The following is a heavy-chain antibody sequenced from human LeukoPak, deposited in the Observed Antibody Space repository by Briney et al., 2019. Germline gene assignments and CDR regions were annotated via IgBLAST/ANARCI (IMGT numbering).Heavy chain of an antibody. CDR1: GFPVRSTY. CDR3: ARAMGGFSYLDS. V-gene: IGHV3-53*01. J-gene: IGHJ4*03. Sequence: PGGSLSLSCAASGFPVRSTYMSWVRQAPGRGLEWVSVIYSGGSTYYADSVKGRFTISRDNSKNTLYLQMNTLRAEDTAVYYCARAMGGFSYLDSWGQGTLVTVS. D-gene: IGHD3-16*01. CDR2: IYSGGST.